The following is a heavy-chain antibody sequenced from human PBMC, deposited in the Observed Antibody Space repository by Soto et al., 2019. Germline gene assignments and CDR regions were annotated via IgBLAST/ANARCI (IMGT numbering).Heavy chain of an antibody. CDR1: GYTLTELS. Sequence: ASVKVSCKVSGYTLTELSMHWVRQAPGKGLEWMGGFDPEDGETIYAQKFQGRVTMTEDTSTDTAYMELSSLRSGDTAVYYCATGPQQNSESYGSYDDWGQGTTVTVSS. D-gene: IGHD1-26*01. J-gene: IGHJ6*02. CDR3: ATGPQQNSESYGSYDD. V-gene: IGHV1-24*01. CDR2: FDPEDGET.